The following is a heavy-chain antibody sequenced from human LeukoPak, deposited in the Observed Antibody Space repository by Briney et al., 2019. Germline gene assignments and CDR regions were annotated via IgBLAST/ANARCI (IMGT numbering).Heavy chain of an antibody. CDR1: GFTFSSYS. D-gene: IGHD2-15*01. CDR2: ISSSSSYI. J-gene: IGHJ4*02. Sequence: GGSLRLSCAASGFTFSSYSMNWVRQAPGKGLEWVSSISSSSSYIYYADSVKGRFTISRDNAKNSLYLQMNSLRAEDTAVYYCAKGVHVAAVGNYFDSWGQGTLVTVSS. CDR3: AKGVHVAAVGNYFDS. V-gene: IGHV3-21*04.